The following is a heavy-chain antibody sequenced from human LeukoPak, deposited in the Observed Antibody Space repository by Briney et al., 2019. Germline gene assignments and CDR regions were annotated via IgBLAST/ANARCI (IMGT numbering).Heavy chain of an antibody. CDR2: ISGSGGST. J-gene: IGHJ6*03. CDR3: AKDYSFGTTGYMDV. Sequence: GGSLRLSCAASGFTFSSYAVSWVRQAPGKGLEWVSAISGSGGSTYYADSVKGRFTISRDNSKNTLYLQMNSLRAEDTAVYYCAKDYSFGTTGYMDVWGKGTTVTVSS. D-gene: IGHD1-7*01. V-gene: IGHV3-23*01. CDR1: GFTFSSYA.